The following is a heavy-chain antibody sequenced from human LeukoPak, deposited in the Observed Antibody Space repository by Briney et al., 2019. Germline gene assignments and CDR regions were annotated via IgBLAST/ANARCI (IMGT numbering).Heavy chain of an antibody. V-gene: IGHV3-43D*03. CDR1: GFTFDDYA. CDR2: ISWDGGST. D-gene: IGHD2-15*01. J-gene: IGHJ4*02. CDR3: AKESRSGGSSDSYLDY. Sequence: GGSLRLSCAASGFTFDDYAMHWVRQAPGKGLEWVSLISWDGGSTYYADSVKGRFTISRDNSKNSLYLQMNSLRAEDTALYYCAKESRSGGSSDSYLDYWGQGTLATVSS.